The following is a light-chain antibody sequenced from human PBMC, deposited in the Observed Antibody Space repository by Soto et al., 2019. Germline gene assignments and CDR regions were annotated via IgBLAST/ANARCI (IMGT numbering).Light chain of an antibody. J-gene: IGKJ2*01. V-gene: IGKV3-20*01. CDR2: GAS. CDR1: QSVSSNH. CDR3: QQYGSSTYT. Sequence: EIVLTQSPGSLSLSPRERATLSCRASQSVSSNHLAWYQQKPGQAPRLLIYGASRRATGIPDRFSGSGSGTEFTLNISRLEPEDFAVYYCQQYGSSTYTFGQGTKVEIK.